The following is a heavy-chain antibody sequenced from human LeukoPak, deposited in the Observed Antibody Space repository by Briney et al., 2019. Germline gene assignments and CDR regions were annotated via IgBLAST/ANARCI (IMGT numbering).Heavy chain of an antibody. CDR3: AKDQRAGGQQLIFDY. J-gene: IGHJ4*02. Sequence: PGGSLRLSCAASGFTFDDYAMHWVRQAPGKGLEWVSGISWNSGSIGYADSVKGRFTISRDNAKNSLYLQMNSLRAEDTALYYCAKDQRAGGQQLIFDYWGQGTLVTVSS. V-gene: IGHV3-9*01. D-gene: IGHD6-13*01. CDR1: GFTFDDYA. CDR2: ISWNSGSI.